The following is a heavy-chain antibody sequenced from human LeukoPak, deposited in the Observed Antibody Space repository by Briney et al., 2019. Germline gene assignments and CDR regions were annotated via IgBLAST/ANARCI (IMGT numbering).Heavy chain of an antibody. CDR2: INSDGSST. V-gene: IGHV3-74*01. Sequence: GGSLRLSCAASGFTFSSYWMHWVRHAPGKGLVWASRINSDGSSTSYADSVKGRFTISRDNAKNTLYLQMNSLRAEDTAVYYCARDGKYYYDSSGYYPPFDYWGQGTLVTVSS. J-gene: IGHJ4*02. D-gene: IGHD3-22*01. CDR3: ARDGKYYYDSSGYYPPFDY. CDR1: GFTFSSYW.